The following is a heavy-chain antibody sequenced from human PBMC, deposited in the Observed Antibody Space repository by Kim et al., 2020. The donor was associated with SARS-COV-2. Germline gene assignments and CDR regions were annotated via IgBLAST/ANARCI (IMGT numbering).Heavy chain of an antibody. V-gene: IGHV1-3*01. Sequence: SQKFQGRVPITRDTSASTAYMELSSLRSEDTAVYYCAREQLAIPEEGLDPWGQGTLVTVSS. CDR3: AREQLAIPEEGLDP. D-gene: IGHD6-6*01. J-gene: IGHJ5*02.